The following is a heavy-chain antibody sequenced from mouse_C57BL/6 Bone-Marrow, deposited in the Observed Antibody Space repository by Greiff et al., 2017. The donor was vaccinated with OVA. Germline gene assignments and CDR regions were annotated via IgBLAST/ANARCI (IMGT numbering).Heavy chain of an antibody. J-gene: IGHJ2*01. V-gene: IGHV2-2*01. CDR3: ARNGPYYFDY. Sequence: QVQLQQSGPGLVQPSQSLSITCTVSGFSFTSYGVHWVRQSPGKGLEWLGVIWSGGSTAYNAPIISSLSISNDNSKSQVFFKMNSLQADDTAIYYCARNGPYYFDYWGQGTTLTVSS. CDR2: IWSGGST. CDR1: GFSFTSYG.